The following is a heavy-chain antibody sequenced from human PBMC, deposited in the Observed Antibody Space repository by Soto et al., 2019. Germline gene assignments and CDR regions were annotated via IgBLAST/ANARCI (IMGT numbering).Heavy chain of an antibody. CDR3: ASKRGGYYDSSGYSHTYYFDY. V-gene: IGHV4-30-2*01. D-gene: IGHD3-22*01. CDR2: IYHSGST. J-gene: IGHJ4*02. CDR1: GGSISSGGYS. Sequence: SETLSLTCAVSGGSISSGGYSWSWIRQPPGKGLERIGYIYHSGSTYYNPSLKSRVTISVDRSKNQFSLKLSSVTAADTAVYYCASKRGGYYDSSGYSHTYYFDYWGQGTLVTVSS.